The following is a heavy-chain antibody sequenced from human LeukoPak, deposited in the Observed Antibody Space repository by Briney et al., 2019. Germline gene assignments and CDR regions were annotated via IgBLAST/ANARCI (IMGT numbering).Heavy chain of an antibody. CDR2: INPNSGAT. CDR3: AREIRYCSGGSCYSHAFDI. Sequence: ASVKVSCKASGYTFTGYYMHWVRQAPGQGLEWMGWINPNSGATNYAQKFQGRVTMTRDTSISTAYMELSRLRSDDTAVYYCAREIRYCSGGSCYSHAFDIWGQGTMVTVSS. V-gene: IGHV1-2*02. CDR1: GYTFTGYY. J-gene: IGHJ3*02. D-gene: IGHD2-15*01.